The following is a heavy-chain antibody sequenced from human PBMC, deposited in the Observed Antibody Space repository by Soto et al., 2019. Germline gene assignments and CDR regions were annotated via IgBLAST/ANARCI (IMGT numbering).Heavy chain of an antibody. Sequence: QITLKESGPTLVKPTQTLTLTCTCSGFSVRSSGVAVGWIRQPPGKALEWLALIYWDDDKRYSPSLKNRLTIALDPPKTHLVLTMAHIDPVHTGRSSCAYGPTSRNLGYEVCGQGTLVSAPS. CDR3: AYGPTSRNLGYEV. CDR2: IYWDDDK. J-gene: IGHJ4*02. D-gene: IGHD3-22*01. CDR1: GFSVRSSGVA. V-gene: IGHV2-5*02.